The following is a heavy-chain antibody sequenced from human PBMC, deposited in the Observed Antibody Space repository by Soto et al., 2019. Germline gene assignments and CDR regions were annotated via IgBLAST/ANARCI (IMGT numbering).Heavy chain of an antibody. Sequence: SENLSLTCTVSGGSISTYYWSWIRQPPGGTLEWIGYIYASGATTYNPSLESRVTMSVDMPNNEFSLELTSLTAADTAVYYCARSHSFDGSIYHYYFDFWGQGTLVTVSS. CDR3: ARSHSFDGSIYHYYFDF. D-gene: IGHD3-10*01. CDR2: IYASGAT. J-gene: IGHJ4*02. V-gene: IGHV4-59*01. CDR1: GGSISTYY.